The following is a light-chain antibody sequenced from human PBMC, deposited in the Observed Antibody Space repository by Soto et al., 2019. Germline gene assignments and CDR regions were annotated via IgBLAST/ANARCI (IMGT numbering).Light chain of an antibody. CDR2: DAS. CDR3: QQRSNSWT. CDR1: QSVSSY. V-gene: IGKV3-11*01. Sequence: EIVLTQSPATLSLSPWERATLSGRASQSVSSYLAWYQQKPGQAPRLLIYDASNRATGIPARFSGSGSGTDFTLTISSLEPEDSAVYYCQQRSNSWTFGQGTKVDIK. J-gene: IGKJ1*01.